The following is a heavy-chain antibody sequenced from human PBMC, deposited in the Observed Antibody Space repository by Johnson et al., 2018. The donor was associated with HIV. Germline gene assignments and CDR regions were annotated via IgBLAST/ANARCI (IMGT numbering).Heavy chain of an antibody. CDR2: ISYDGSNK. D-gene: IGHD6-6*01. J-gene: IGHJ3*02. CDR3: AKDRAEYSTWIDALDI. CDR1: GFTFSRYG. V-gene: IGHV3-30*18. Sequence: QVQLMESGGGVVQPGRSLRLSCAASGFTFSRYGMHWVRQAPGKGLEWVLVISYDGSNKYFADFVKGRFTISRDNSKNTLYLQMNSLRPEDMAVYFCAKDRAEYSTWIDALDIWGQGTMVTVSS.